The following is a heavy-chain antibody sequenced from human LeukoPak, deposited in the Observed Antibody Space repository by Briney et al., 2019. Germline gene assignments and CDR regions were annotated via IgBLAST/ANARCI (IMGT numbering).Heavy chain of an antibody. V-gene: IGHV4-61*01. CDR1: GGSVSSGSYY. CDR3: ASHGRRTYYDFWSGYAENYFDY. J-gene: IGHJ4*02. Sequence: SETLSLTCTVSGGSVSSGSYYWSWIRQPPGKGLEWIGYVYDSGSTIYNPSLKSRVTISVDTSKNQFSLKLSSVTAADTAVYYCASHGRRTYYDFWSGYAENYFDYWGQGTLVTVSS. CDR2: VYDSGST. D-gene: IGHD3-3*01.